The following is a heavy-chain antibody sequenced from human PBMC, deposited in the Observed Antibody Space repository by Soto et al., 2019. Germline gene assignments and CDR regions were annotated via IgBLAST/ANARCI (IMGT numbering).Heavy chain of an antibody. J-gene: IGHJ6*02. CDR2: IYYTRTT. Sequence: SETLSLTCTVSGGSISNTNYYWGWIRRPPGKGLEWIANIYYTRTTYYNPSLKSRVTISLDTSKNQFSLKLTSVTAADTAVYYCARDGDDEAAAGNPSEAYYYDGMDVWGQGTTVTVSS. D-gene: IGHD6-13*01. CDR3: ARDGDDEAAAGNPSEAYYYDGMDV. CDR1: GGSISNTNYY. V-gene: IGHV4-39*07.